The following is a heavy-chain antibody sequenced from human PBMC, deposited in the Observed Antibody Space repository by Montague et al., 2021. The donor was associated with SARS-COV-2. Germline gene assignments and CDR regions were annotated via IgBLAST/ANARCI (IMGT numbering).Heavy chain of an antibody. Sequence: SLRLSCAASGFTFSSYSMNWVRQAPGKGLEWVSSISSSSSYIYYADSVKGRFTISRDNAKNSLYLQMNSLRAEDTAVYYCARGDDFWSGGYYYYYVMDVWGQGTTVTVSS. CDR2: ISSSSSYI. CDR3: ARGDDFWSGGYYYYYVMDV. CDR1: GFTFSSYS. D-gene: IGHD3-3*01. V-gene: IGHV3-21*01. J-gene: IGHJ6*02.